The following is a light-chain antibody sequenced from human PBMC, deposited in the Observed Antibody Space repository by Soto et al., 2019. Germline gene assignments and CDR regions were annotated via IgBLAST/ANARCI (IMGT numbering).Light chain of an antibody. CDR3: QQRSNWPPT. CDR2: DAS. Sequence: EIVSTQSPASLSLSPGERATLCCRASQSVSSYLAWYQQKPGQAPRLLIYDASNRATGIPARFSGSGSGTDFTLTISSLEPEDFAVYYCQQRSNWPPTFGQGTRLEI. V-gene: IGKV3-11*01. CDR1: QSVSSY. J-gene: IGKJ5*01.